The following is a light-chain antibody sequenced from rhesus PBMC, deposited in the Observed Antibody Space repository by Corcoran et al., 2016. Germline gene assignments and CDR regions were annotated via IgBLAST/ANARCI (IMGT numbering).Light chain of an antibody. J-gene: IGKJ1*01. CDR3: QHSYGPPPT. CDR1: QGISTY. CDR2: LAS. Sequence: DIQMTQSPSSLSASVGDRVTITCRVSQGISTYLNWYQQKPGKAPKRLIYLASSLESGVPSRFSGSGSGTDFTLTIRSLQPDDFATYYCQHSYGPPPTFGQVTKVEIK. V-gene: IGKV1-43*01.